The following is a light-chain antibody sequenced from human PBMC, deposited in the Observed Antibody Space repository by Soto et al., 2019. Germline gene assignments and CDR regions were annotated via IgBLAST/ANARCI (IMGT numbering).Light chain of an antibody. V-gene: IGKV1-5*01. CDR3: QRYYGY. CDR2: GAS. Sequence: DTQMTQSPSTLSASVGDTVTITCRARQNINNWLAWYQQKPEKVPKLLIYGASTLEDGVPSRFSGSRSGTEFTLTINSLQPDDFATYYCQRYYGYFGQGTKLEIK. CDR1: QNINNW. J-gene: IGKJ2*01.